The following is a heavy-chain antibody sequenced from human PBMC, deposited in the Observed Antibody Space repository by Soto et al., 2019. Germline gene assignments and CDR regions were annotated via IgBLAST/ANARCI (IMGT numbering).Heavy chain of an antibody. CDR3: AREDDYDSSGSYY. Sequence: LVKVSCKASGVTFSSYAISWVRQAPGQGLECIGRIIPIFGTANYAQKFQGRVTITSDESTSTAYMELGRLTSDDRVVYYCAREDDYDSSGSYYRGQVTLVTVSS. CDR2: IIPIFGTA. V-gene: IGHV1-69*13. D-gene: IGHD3-22*01. J-gene: IGHJ4*02. CDR1: GVTFSSYA.